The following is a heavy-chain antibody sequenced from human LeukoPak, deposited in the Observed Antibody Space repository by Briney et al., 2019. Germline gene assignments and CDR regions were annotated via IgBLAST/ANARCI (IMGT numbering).Heavy chain of an antibody. CDR1: GFTFSSYS. CDR3: ARDVSTRNWARNDVDY. J-gene: IGHJ4*02. CDR2: ISSSSSYI. D-gene: IGHD1-1*01. Sequence: PGGSLRLSCAASGFTFSSYSMNWVRQAPGKGLEWVSSISSSSSYIYYADSVKGRFTISRDNAKNSLYLQMNSLRDEDTAVYYCARDVSTRNWARNDVDYWGQGTLVTVSS. V-gene: IGHV3-21*01.